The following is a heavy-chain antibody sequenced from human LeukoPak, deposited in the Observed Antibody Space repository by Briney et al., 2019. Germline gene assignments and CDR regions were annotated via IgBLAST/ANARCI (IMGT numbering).Heavy chain of an antibody. Sequence: PGGSLRLSCAASGFTFDDYGMSWVRQAPGKGLEWVSAISGSGGSTYYADSVKGRFTISRDNSKNTLYLQMNSLRAEDTAVYYCANLAVAGNDYWGQGTLVTVSS. CDR3: ANLAVAGNDY. CDR2: ISGSGGST. D-gene: IGHD6-19*01. J-gene: IGHJ4*02. V-gene: IGHV3-23*01. CDR1: GFTFDDYG.